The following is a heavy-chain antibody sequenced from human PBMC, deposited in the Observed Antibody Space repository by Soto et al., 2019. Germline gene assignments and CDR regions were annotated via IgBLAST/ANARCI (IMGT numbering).Heavy chain of an antibody. D-gene: IGHD5-18*01. CDR2: IYTSGST. V-gene: IGHV4-4*07. CDR3: ARSADTAMVNYYYYYGMDV. Sequence: PSETLSLTCTVSGGSISSYYWSWIRQPAGKGLEWIGRIYTSGSTNYNPSLKSRVTMSVDTSKNQFSLKLSSVTAADTAVYYRARSADTAMVNYYYYYGMDVWGQGTTVTVSS. J-gene: IGHJ6*02. CDR1: GGSISSYY.